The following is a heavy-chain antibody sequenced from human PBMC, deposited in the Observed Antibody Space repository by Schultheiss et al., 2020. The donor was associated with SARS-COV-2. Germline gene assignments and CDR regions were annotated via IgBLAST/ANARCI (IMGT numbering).Heavy chain of an antibody. CDR2: INPSGGST. Sequence: ASVKVSCKASGGTFSSYSISWVRQAPGQGLEWMGIINPSGGSTSYAQKFQGRVTMTRDTSISTAYMELSRLRSDDTAVYYCARAAPYKGYYYGMDVWGQGTTVTVSS. V-gene: IGHV1-46*01. CDR3: ARAAPYKGYYYGMDV. J-gene: IGHJ6*02. CDR1: GGTFSSYS. D-gene: IGHD1-14*01.